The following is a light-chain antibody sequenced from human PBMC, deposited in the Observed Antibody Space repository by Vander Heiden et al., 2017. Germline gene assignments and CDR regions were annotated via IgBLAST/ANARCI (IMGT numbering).Light chain of an antibody. CDR1: SNNVGNQG. CDR2: RNN. Sequence: QAGLTQPPSVSTGLRHTATLTCTGHSNNVGNQGAAWLQQNQGHPPKLLSYRNNSRPSGISERFSASRSGKTASLTITGLQPEDEADYYCSAWDSSRSAGVFGGGTKLTVL. CDR3: SAWDSSRSAGV. V-gene: IGLV10-54*04. J-gene: IGLJ2*01.